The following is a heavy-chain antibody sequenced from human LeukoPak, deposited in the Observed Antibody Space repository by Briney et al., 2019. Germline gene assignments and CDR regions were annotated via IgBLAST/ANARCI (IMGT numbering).Heavy chain of an antibody. J-gene: IGHJ4*02. Sequence: SETLSLTCAVYGGSFSGYYWSWIRQPPGKGLEWIGEINHSGSTNYNPSLKSRVTISVDTSKNQFSLKLSSVTAADTAVYYCARGRITMVWGVNIGYYFDYWGQGTLVTVSS. V-gene: IGHV4-34*01. CDR2: INHSGST. CDR3: ARGRITMVWGVNIGYYFDY. D-gene: IGHD3-10*01. CDR1: GGSFSGYY.